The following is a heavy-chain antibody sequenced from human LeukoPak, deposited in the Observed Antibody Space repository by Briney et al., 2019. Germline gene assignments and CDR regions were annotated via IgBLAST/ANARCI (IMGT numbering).Heavy chain of an antibody. Sequence: GGSLRLSCAASGFSFSTYAMSWVRQAPGKGLEYVAAISSNGGNTYYANSVKGRFTISRDNSKNTLYLQMGSLRVEDMAVYYCARRDASGYFSVYWGQGTLVTVSS. CDR3: ARRDASGYFSVY. D-gene: IGHD5-12*01. V-gene: IGHV3-64*01. CDR2: ISSNGGNT. CDR1: GFSFSTYA. J-gene: IGHJ4*02.